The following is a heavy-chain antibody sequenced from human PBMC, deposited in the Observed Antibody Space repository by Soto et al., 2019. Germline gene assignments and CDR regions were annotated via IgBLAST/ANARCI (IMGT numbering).Heavy chain of an antibody. CDR3: ARDSPDLRYCSGGSCYSLTIYYYYYMDV. D-gene: IGHD2-15*01. J-gene: IGHJ6*03. CDR1: GFTFSSYG. CDR2: IWYDGSNK. V-gene: IGHV3-33*01. Sequence: QVQLVESGGGVVQPGRSLRLSCAASGFTFSSYGMHWVRQAPGKGLEWVAVIWYDGSNKYYADSVKGRFTISRDNSKNTLYLQMNSMRAEDTAVYYCARDSPDLRYCSGGSCYSLTIYYYYYMDVWGKGTTVTVSS.